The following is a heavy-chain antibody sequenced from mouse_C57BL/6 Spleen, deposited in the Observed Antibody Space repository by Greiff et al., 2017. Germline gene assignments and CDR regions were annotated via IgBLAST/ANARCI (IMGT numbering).Heavy chain of an antibody. CDR3: ARSNYGGSYYAMDY. J-gene: IGHJ4*01. D-gene: IGHD1-1*01. V-gene: IGHV1-69*01. CDR1: GYTFTSYW. CDR2: IDPSDSYT. Sequence: QVQLQQPGAELVMPGASVKLSCKASGYTFTSYWMHWVKQRPGQGLEWIGEIDPSDSYTNYNQKFKGKSTLTVDKSSSTAYMQRSSLTSEDSAVYYCARSNYGGSYYAMDYWGQGTSVTVSS.